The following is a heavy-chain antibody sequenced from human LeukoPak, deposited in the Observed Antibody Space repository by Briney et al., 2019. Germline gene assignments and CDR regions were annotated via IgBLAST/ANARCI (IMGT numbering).Heavy chain of an antibody. D-gene: IGHD3-10*01. CDR3: ARIRGVSLDY. V-gene: IGHV3-33*01. CDR1: GFTFSSYG. Sequence: GGSLRLSCAASGFTFSSYGMHWVRQAPGTGLEWVAVIWYDGSEKYYGDSVKGRFTISRDDSKNAMYLQMNSLRVEDTAVYYCARIRGVSLDYWGQGTLVTVSS. CDR2: IWYDGSEK. J-gene: IGHJ4*02.